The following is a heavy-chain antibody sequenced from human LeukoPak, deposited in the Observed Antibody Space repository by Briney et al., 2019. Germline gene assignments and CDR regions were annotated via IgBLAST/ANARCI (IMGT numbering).Heavy chain of an antibody. V-gene: IGHV6-1*01. Sequence: SQTLSLTCAISGDSVSSNSAAWNWIRQSPSRGLEWLGRTYYRSKWYNDYAVSVKSRITINPDTSKNQFSLQLNSVTPEDTAVYYCARVGFYDSSGYLHYYFDYWGQGTLVTVSS. CDR1: GDSVSSNSAA. CDR3: ARVGFYDSSGYLHYYFDY. D-gene: IGHD3-22*01. J-gene: IGHJ4*02. CDR2: TYYRSKWYN.